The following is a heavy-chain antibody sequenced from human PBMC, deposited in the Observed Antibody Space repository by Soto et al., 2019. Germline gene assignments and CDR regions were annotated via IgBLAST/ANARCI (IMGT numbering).Heavy chain of an antibody. CDR1: GESIRSSSYY. CDR3: ARQRTTVVTQAYFDH. CDR2: IYYSGRP. V-gene: IGHV4-39*01. Sequence: TSETLSRTSTVSGESIRSSSYYWGWILQPRGKGLERIGSIYYSGRPYYNPSFKSRVTISIDTSKNQFSLKLSSVTATDTAVYYCARQRTTVVTQAYFDHWGQGALVTVSS. D-gene: IGHD2-21*02. J-gene: IGHJ4*02.